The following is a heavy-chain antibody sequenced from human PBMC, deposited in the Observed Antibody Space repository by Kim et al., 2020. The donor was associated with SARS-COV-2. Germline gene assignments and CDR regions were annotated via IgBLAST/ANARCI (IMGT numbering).Heavy chain of an antibody. CDR3: AYSRGMVYEGWYFDL. V-gene: IGHV3-9*01. CDR1: GFTFDAYA. Sequence: GGSLRLSCAASGFTFDAYAMHWVRQAPGKGLKWVSGISWNSGSICYADSVKGRFTISRDNAKNSLYLQMNSLRAEDTALYYCAYSRGMVYEGWYFDLWGRGTPVTVSS. D-gene: IGHD2-8*01. CDR2: ISWNSGSI. J-gene: IGHJ2*01.